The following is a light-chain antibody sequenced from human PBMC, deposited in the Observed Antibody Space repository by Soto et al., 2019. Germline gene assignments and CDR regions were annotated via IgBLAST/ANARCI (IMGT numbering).Light chain of an antibody. CDR2: DVT. V-gene: IGLV2-11*01. CDR3: SSYAGRYTYV. J-gene: IGLJ1*01. Sequence: QSVLTQPASVSGSPGQSITISCTGTSSDVGGYDFVSWYQHHPGKAPRLMIYDVTKRPPGVPDRFSGSKSGNTASLTISGLQSEDEADYYCSSYAGRYTYVFGTGTKLTVL. CDR1: SSDVGGYDF.